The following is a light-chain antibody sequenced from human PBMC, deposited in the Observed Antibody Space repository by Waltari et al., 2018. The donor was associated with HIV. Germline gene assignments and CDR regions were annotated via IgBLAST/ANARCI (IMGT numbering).Light chain of an antibody. J-gene: IGKJ3*01. CDR3: QQYYNDPVT. CDR2: WAS. V-gene: IGKV4-1*01. Sequence: DIVMTQSPDSLAVSLRERATVHCMSRQRLFSGPHNKDSLAWYQQHPGQPPKLLIYWASIRESGVPDRFSGGGSGTDFSLTITNLQAEDVAIYYCQQYYNDPVTFGPGTNLEI. CDR1: QRLFSGPHNKDS.